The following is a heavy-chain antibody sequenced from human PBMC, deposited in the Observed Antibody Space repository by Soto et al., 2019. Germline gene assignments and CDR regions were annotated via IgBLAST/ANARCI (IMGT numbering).Heavy chain of an antibody. V-gene: IGHV1-2*04. CDR2: INPNSGGT. CDR3: TRSYCSGNSCYSNDAFDI. D-gene: IGHD2-15*01. Sequence: GASVKVSCKASGYTSTGYYMHWVRQAPGQGLEWMGWINPNSGGTNYAQKFQGWVTMTRDTSISTAYMELSRLRSDDTAVYYCTRSYCSGNSCYSNDAFDIWGQGTMVTVSS. CDR1: GYTSTGYY. J-gene: IGHJ3*02.